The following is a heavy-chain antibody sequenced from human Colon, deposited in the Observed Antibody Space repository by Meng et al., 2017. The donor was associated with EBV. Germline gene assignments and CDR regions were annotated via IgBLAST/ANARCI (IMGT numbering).Heavy chain of an antibody. Sequence: QVQLVQSGAEGKKPGSSVNVSCKASGGTFSNNVINWVRQAPGQGLEWMGVIIPIFGTAIYAQKFQGRVTIAADKSTSTAYMELNSLRSEDTAVYHCTSLRFGGNEAYWGQGTLVTVYS. CDR1: GGTFSNNV. CDR3: TSLRFGGNEAY. CDR2: IIPIFGTA. D-gene: IGHD4-23*01. J-gene: IGHJ4*02. V-gene: IGHV1-69*06.